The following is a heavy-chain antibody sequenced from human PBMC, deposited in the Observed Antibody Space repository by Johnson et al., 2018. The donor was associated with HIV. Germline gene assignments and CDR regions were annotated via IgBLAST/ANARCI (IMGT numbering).Heavy chain of an antibody. CDR1: GFTFDDYG. D-gene: IGHD6-13*01. J-gene: IGHJ3*02. CDR2: ITLNGADT. CDR3: AKGIAAAGISVAAFDI. Sequence: VQLVESGGGVVRPGGSLRLSCAASGFTFDDYGMNWVHQAPGKGLEWVSGITLNGADTAYADSVKGRFTISRDNAKNSLYLQMNSLRGEDTALYYCAKGIAAAGISVAAFDIWGQGTMVTVSS. V-gene: IGHV3-20*04.